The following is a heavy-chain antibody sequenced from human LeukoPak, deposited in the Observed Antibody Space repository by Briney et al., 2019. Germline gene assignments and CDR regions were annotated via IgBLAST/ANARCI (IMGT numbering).Heavy chain of an antibody. J-gene: IGHJ3*02. D-gene: IGHD5-12*01. V-gene: IGHV3-11*04. CDR2: ISSSGSTI. CDR1: GFTASSNY. CDR3: ASFLLGYSGYDYAFDI. Sequence: GGSLRLSCAVSGFTASSNYMSWVRQAPGKGLEWVSYISSSGSTIYYADSVKGRFTISRDNAKNSLYLQMNSLRAEDTAVYYCASFLLGYSGYDYAFDIWGQGTMVTVSS.